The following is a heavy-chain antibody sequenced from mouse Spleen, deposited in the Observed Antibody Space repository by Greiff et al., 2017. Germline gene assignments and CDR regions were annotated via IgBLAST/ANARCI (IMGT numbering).Heavy chain of an antibody. CDR2: INPSTGYT. V-gene: IGHV1-7*01. CDR3: ASYDYDYYYAMDY. D-gene: IGHD2-4*01. CDR1: GYTFTSYW. J-gene: IGHJ4*01. Sequence: QVQLKESGAELAKPGASVKMSCKASGYTFTSYWLHWVKQRPGQGLEWIGYINPSTGYTEYNQKFKDKATLTADKSSSTAYMQLSSLTSEDSAVYYCASYDYDYYYAMDYWGQGTSVTVSS.